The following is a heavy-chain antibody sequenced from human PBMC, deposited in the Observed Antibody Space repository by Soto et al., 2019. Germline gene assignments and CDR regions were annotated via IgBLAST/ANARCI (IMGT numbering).Heavy chain of an antibody. CDR3: AREGGCSSTSCPSGQYYMDV. V-gene: IGHV3-11*01. CDR2: ISSSGSTI. D-gene: IGHD2-2*01. CDR1: GFTFSDYY. J-gene: IGHJ6*03. Sequence: QVQLVESGGGLVKPGGSLRLSCAASGFTFSDYYMSWIRQAPGKGLEWVSYISSSGSTIYYADSVKGRFTISRDNAKNSLYVQVNSLRAEDTAVYYCAREGGCSSTSCPSGQYYMDVWGKGTTVTVSS.